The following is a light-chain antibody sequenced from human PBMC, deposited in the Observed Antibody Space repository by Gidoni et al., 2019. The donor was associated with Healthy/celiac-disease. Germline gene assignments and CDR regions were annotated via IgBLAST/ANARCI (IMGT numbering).Light chain of an antibody. J-gene: IGLJ2*01. CDR3: AAWDDSLNGHVV. CDR2: SND. CDR1: SSNIGSTN. V-gene: IGLV1-44*01. Sequence: HSVLTQPPSASGPPGQRVTISRSGSSSNIGSTNVNWYQQLPGTAPKLLIYSNDQQPSGVPDRFSGSKSGISASRAISGLQSEDEADYYCAAWDDSLNGHVVFGGGTKLTVL.